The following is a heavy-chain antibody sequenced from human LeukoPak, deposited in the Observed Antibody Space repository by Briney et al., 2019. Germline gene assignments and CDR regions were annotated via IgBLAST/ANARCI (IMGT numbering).Heavy chain of an antibody. CDR3: ARPFSNYGWFDP. CDR2: IWNDGSNK. D-gene: IGHD4-11*01. V-gene: IGHV3-33*03. CDR1: GFPFRSYG. Sequence: GRSLRLSCRASGFPFRSYGMHWVRQAPGKGLEWVAVIWNDGSNKYYADSVKGRFTNSKDNSKNTVYLQMNSLRAEDTAVYYCARPFSNYGWFDPWGQGTLVTVSS. J-gene: IGHJ5*02.